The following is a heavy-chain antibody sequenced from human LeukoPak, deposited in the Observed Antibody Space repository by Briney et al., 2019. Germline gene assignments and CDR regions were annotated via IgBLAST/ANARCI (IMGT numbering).Heavy chain of an antibody. J-gene: IGHJ2*01. CDR3: ARQLGITKDFLYFDL. D-gene: IGHD3-16*01. CDR1: GYTFTRYW. Sequence: PGGSLTLSCTGSGYTFTRYWIAWVRQKPGKGLEWMGIIYPGDSRTIYSPSFQGQVSLSVDKSINTAYLHWSSLKASDTAMYYCARQLGITKDFLYFDLWGRGTLVTVPS. CDR2: IYPGDSRT. V-gene: IGHV5-51*01.